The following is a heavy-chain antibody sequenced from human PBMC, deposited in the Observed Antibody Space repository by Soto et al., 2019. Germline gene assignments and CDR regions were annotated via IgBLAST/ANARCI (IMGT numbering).Heavy chain of an antibody. J-gene: IGHJ4*02. CDR2: ISYDGSNK. Sequence: GGCLRLSCASSGFTFSSYGMHWVRQAPGKGLEWVAVISYDGSNKYYADSVKGRFTISRDNSKNTLYLQMNSLRAEDTAVYYCAKEYYYDSSGYYPSYFDYWGQGTLVTVSS. D-gene: IGHD3-22*01. CDR3: AKEYYYDSSGYYPSYFDY. V-gene: IGHV3-30*18. CDR1: GFTFSSYG.